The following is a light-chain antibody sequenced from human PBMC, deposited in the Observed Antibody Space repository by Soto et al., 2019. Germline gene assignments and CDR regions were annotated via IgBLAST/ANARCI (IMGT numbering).Light chain of an antibody. J-gene: IGLJ2*01. CDR2: EGS. CDR1: SSDVGSYNL. V-gene: IGLV2-23*03. Sequence: QSALTQPASVSGSPGQSITISCTGTSSDVGSYNLVSWYQQHPGKAPKLIIYEGSKRPSGVSNRFSGSKSGNTASLTISGLQAEDEADYYCYSYAGSSTFVVFGGGTKLTVL. CDR3: YSYAGSSTFVV.